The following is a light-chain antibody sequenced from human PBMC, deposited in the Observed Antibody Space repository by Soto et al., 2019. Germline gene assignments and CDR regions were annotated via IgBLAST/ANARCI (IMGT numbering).Light chain of an antibody. CDR2: DAS. CDR1: LNVNSY. Sequence: LTQSPATLSFSPGERATLSCRASLNVNSYLAWYQQKPGQAPRLLIYDASNRAAGIPARFSGSGSGTDFTLTISSLEPEDFAIYYCQQRQYWPPITFGQGTRLEIK. J-gene: IGKJ5*01. V-gene: IGKV3-11*01. CDR3: QQRQYWPPIT.